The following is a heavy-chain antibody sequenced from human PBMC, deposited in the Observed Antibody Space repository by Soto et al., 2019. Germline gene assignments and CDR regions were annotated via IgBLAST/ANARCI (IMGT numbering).Heavy chain of an antibody. CDR2: ISYDGSNK. V-gene: IGHV3-30*18. Sequence: GSLRLSCAASGFTFSSYGMHWVRQAPGKGLEWVAVISYDGSNKYYADSVKGRFTISRDNSKNTLYLQMNSLRAEDTAVYYCAKDFQSSFDYWGQGTLVTVSS. J-gene: IGHJ4*02. CDR1: GFTFSSYG. D-gene: IGHD2-2*01. CDR3: AKDFQSSFDY.